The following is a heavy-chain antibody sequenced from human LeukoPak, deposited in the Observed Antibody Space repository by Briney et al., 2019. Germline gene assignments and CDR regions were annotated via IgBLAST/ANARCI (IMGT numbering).Heavy chain of an antibody. CDR1: GGSFSSYY. V-gene: IGHV4-39*07. D-gene: IGHD3-22*01. CDR2: IYYSGST. J-gene: IGHJ5*02. CDR3: AREGYIGDSSGYYGWFDP. Sequence: PSETLSLTCAVYGGSFSSYYWGWIRQPPGKGLEWIGSIYYSGSTYYNPSLKSRVTISVDTSKNQFSLKLSSVTAADTAVYYCAREGYIGDSSGYYGWFDPWGQGTLVTVSS.